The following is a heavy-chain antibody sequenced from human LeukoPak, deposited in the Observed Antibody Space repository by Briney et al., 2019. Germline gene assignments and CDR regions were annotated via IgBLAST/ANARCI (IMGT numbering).Heavy chain of an antibody. V-gene: IGHV3-66*01. CDR2: AYGGTNT. J-gene: IGHJ4*02. D-gene: IGHD5-18*01. CDR3: AREENSYYSGY. CDR1: GVTVSSNY. Sequence: GGSLRLSCAASGVTVSSNYVSWVREAPGKGREWVLVAYGGTNTYNADSVNGRLTISRDNAKKTVYLQMKSLRAKDTAVYYCAREENSYYSGYWGQGALVTVSS.